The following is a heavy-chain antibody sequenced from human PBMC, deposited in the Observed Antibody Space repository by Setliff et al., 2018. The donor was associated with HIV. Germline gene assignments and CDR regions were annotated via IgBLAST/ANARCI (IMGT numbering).Heavy chain of an antibody. CDR2: IYTSGST. CDR1: GGSISSYY. CDR3: ARRLNYYGSGYYPGAFDI. V-gene: IGHV4-4*09. J-gene: IGHJ3*02. Sequence: SETLSLTCTVSGGSISSYYWSWIRQPPGKGLEWIGYIYTSGSTNYNPSLKSRVTISVDTSKNQFSLKLSSVTAADTAVYYCARRLNYYGSGYYPGAFDIWGQGTMVTVSS. D-gene: IGHD3-10*01.